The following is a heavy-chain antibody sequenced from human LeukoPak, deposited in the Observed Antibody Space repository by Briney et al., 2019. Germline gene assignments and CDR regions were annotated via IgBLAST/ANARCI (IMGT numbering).Heavy chain of an antibody. J-gene: IGHJ5*02. CDR1: GGTFSSYA. CDR2: IVPIFGTA. CDR3: ARLPEYCSGGSCLQNWFDP. Sequence: SVKVSCKASGGTFSSYAISWVRQAPGQGLEWMGGIVPIFGTANYAQKFQGRVTITADESTSTAYMELSSLRSEDTAVYYCARLPEYCSGGSCLQNWFDPWGQGTLVTVSS. D-gene: IGHD2-15*01. V-gene: IGHV1-69*01.